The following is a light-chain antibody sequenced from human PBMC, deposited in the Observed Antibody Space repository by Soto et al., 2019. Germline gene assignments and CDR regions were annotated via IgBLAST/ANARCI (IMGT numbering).Light chain of an antibody. J-gene: IGKJ1*01. V-gene: IGKV3-15*01. CDR3: QQYETFSGT. CDR2: GAS. Sequence: EIVMTQSPATLSVSPGERATLSCRASRSVSSNLAWYQQKPGQAPRLLMYGASTRATGIPARFSGSGSGTEFTLTISSLQSDDFATYYCQQYETFSGTFGPGTKVEI. CDR1: RSVSSN.